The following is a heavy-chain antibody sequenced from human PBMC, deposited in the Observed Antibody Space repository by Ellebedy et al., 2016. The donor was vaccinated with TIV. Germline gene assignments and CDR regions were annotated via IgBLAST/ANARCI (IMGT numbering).Heavy chain of an antibody. Sequence: SETLSLXCAVYGGSLSGYYWSWIRQSPGKGLGWIGEVDHRGSINFNPSLKSRVTISLDTSKNQFSLKLSSVTAADTAVYYCARGRGGSYSIPFDYWGQGTLVTVSS. CDR3: ARGRGGSYSIPFDY. V-gene: IGHV4-34*01. D-gene: IGHD1-26*01. CDR1: GGSLSGYY. J-gene: IGHJ4*02. CDR2: VDHRGSI.